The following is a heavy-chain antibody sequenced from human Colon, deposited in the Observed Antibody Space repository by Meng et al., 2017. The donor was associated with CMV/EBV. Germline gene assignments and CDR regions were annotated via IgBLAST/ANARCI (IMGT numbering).Heavy chain of an antibody. Sequence: SVQVSCQSSGGTFIRYAISWVRQAPGQGLEWMGGIIPIFGTANYAQKFQGRVTITTDESTNTAYMELSSLRSEDTAVYYCARGYCSSTSCRVAQSYYYYGMDVWGQGTTVTVSS. CDR1: GGTFIRYA. V-gene: IGHV1-69*05. J-gene: IGHJ6*02. CDR3: ARGYCSSTSCRVAQSYYYYGMDV. CDR2: IIPIFGTA. D-gene: IGHD2-2*01.